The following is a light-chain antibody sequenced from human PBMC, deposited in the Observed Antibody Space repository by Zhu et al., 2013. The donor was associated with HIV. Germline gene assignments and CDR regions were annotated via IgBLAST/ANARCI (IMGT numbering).Light chain of an antibody. CDR3: QQYGSSPLT. CDR2: GAS. Sequence: EIVLTQSPGTLSLSPGERTTLSSRASQTVTSSYLAWYQHKPGQAPRLLIYGASTRAIGIPDRFSGSGSGTDFTLTISRLEPEDFAVYFCQQYGSSPLTFGGGTQVEIK. J-gene: IGKJ4*01. V-gene: IGKV3-20*01. CDR1: QTVTSSY.